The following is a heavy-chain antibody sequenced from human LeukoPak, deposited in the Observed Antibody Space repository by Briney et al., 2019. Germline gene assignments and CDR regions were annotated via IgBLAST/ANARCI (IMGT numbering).Heavy chain of an antibody. D-gene: IGHD3-9*01. CDR1: GYTFITHG. J-gene: IGHJ4*02. CDR3: ARGRLRYLDWTRAYSDY. CDR2: ISAYNGNT. Sequence: ASVNVSCMASGYTFITHGLTWVRQAPGQGLEWMGWISAYNGNTIYAQTLQDRLTMTTDTSTSTAYMELRSLRSDDTAVYYCARGRLRYLDWTRAYSDYWGQGTLVTVSS. V-gene: IGHV1-18*01.